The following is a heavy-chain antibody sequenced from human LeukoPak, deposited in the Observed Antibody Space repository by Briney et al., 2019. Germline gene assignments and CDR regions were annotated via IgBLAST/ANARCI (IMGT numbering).Heavy chain of an antibody. V-gene: IGHV4-39*01. CDR2: IYYSGST. J-gene: IGHJ3*02. Sequence: PSETLSLTCTVSGGSISSSSYYWGWIRQPPGKGLEWIGSIYYSGSTYYNPSLKSRVTISVDTSKNKFSLKLKSVSAADTAVYYCARPAYRGSYYDAFDIWGQGTMVTVSS. CDR3: ARPAYRGSYYDAFDI. CDR1: GGSISSSSYY. D-gene: IGHD1-26*01.